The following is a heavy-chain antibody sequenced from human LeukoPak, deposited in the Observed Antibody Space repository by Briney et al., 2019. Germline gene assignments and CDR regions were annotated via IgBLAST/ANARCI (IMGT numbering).Heavy chain of an antibody. CDR2: ISYDGSNK. V-gene: IGHV3-30*18. D-gene: IGHD3-16*01. CDR3: AKDQTFGLVDY. Sequence: GGSLRLSCAASGFTFSSYGMHRVRQAPGKGLEWVAVISYDGSNKYYADSVKGRFTISRDNSKNTLYLQMNSLRAEDTAVYYCAKDQTFGLVDYWGQGTLVTVSS. J-gene: IGHJ4*02. CDR1: GFTFSSYG.